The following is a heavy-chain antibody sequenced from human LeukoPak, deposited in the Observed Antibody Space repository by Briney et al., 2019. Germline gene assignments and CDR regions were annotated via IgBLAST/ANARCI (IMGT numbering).Heavy chain of an antibody. CDR2: ISSSSSTI. J-gene: IGHJ5*02. D-gene: IGHD5-18*01. V-gene: IGHV3-48*01. Sequence: GGSLRLSCAASGFTFNLYSMNWVRQAPGKGLEWVSYISSSSSTIYYADSVKGRFTISRDNAKNSLYLQMNSLRAEDTAVYYCAKELRGYSYGLRNNWFDPWGQGTLVTVSS. CDR1: GFTFNLYS. CDR3: AKELRGYSYGLRNNWFDP.